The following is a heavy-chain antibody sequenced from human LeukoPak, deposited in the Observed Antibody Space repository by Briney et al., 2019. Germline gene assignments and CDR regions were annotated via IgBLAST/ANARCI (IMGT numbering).Heavy chain of an antibody. V-gene: IGHV4-61*02. J-gene: IGHJ5*02. Sequence: SETLSLTCTVSGGSISSGSYYWNWIRQPAGKGLEWIGRIYTSGSTNYNPSLKSRVTISLDTSKNQFSLNLTSVTAADTAVYYCARFTPQGYGWGGYNRFDPWGQGTLVTVSS. D-gene: IGHD3-16*01. CDR1: GGSISSGSYY. CDR2: IYTSGST. CDR3: ARFTPQGYGWGGYNRFDP.